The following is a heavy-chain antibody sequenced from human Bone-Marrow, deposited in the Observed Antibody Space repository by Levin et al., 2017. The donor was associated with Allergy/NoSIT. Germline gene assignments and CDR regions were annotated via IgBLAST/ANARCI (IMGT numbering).Heavy chain of an antibody. CDR1: DFSFSDYP. J-gene: IGHJ5*02. D-gene: IGHD3-22*01. CDR2: ISYDGSDK. Sequence: HAGGSLRLSCAASDFSFSDYPMHWVRQAPGKGLEWVAVISYDGSDKYYADSVQGRFTISRDNSKKSLDLRMNSLRGDDTAMYYCASAERIVLLSSGYLNSWGQGTLVTVSS. CDR3: ASAERIVLLSSGYLNS. V-gene: IGHV3-30*14.